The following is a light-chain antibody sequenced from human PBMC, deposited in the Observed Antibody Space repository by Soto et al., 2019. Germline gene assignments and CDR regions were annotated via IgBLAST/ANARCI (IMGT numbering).Light chain of an antibody. CDR3: QQYDIWPWK. J-gene: IGKJ1*01. Sequence: EILLTHSPSALSVSPGERATLSFMASQSVSSHLAWYQQKPGQAPRVLIYGASTRATGSPARFSGSGSGTAFTLTISSLQSEDFVVYFCQQYDIWPWKFGQGTKVDIK. CDR2: GAS. CDR1: QSVSSH. V-gene: IGKV3-15*01.